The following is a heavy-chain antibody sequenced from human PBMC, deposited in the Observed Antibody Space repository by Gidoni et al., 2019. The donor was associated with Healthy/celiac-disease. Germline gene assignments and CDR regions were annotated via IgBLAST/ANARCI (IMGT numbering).Heavy chain of an antibody. V-gene: IGHV3-30*18. D-gene: IGHD4-17*01. CDR2: ISYDGSTK. Sequence: WSSQAPGKGLEWVAVISYDGSTKYYADSLKGRFTISRDNSKNTLYLQMNSLRAEDTAVYYCAKDHGDYGDFYYYYYGMDVWGQGTTVTVSS. CDR3: AKDHGDYGDFYYYYYGMDV. J-gene: IGHJ6*02.